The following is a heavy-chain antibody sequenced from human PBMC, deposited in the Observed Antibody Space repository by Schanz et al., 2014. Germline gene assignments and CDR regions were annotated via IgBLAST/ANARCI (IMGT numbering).Heavy chain of an antibody. Sequence: AQLLESGGGVVQPGRSLRLSCAASGFTFHTYDMHWVRQAPGKGLEWVAQISHDGHRDFYADSVKGRFTVSRDNAENTLYLQMNSLRVEDTAVYYCAMGGYQLHHWGQGTLVTVSS. CDR3: AMGGYQLHH. D-gene: IGHD1-7*01. V-gene: IGHV3-30-3*01. J-gene: IGHJ4*02. CDR1: GFTFHTYD. CDR2: ISHDGHRD.